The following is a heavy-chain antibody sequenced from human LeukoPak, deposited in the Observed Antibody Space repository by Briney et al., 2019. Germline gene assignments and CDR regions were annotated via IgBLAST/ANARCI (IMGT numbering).Heavy chain of an antibody. J-gene: IGHJ4*02. V-gene: IGHV4-4*02. CDR1: GGSISSSNW. D-gene: IGHD2-2*01. CDR3: ARQPNYCSSTSCLRVFFDY. CDR2: IYHSGST. Sequence: SGTLSLTCAVSGGSISSSNWWSWVRQPPGKGLEWIGEIYHSGSTNYNPSLKSRVTISVDKSKNQFSLKLSSVTAADTAVYYCARQPNYCSSTSCLRVFFDYWGQGTLVTVSS.